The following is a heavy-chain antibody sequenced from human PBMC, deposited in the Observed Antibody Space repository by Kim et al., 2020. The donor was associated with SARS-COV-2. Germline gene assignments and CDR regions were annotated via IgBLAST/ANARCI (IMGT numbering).Heavy chain of an antibody. J-gene: IGHJ4*02. CDR1: GFTFSSYS. D-gene: IGHD3-10*01. V-gene: IGHV3-48*02. Sequence: GGSLRLSCAASGFTFSSYSMNWVRQAPGKGLEWVSYISSSSSTIYYADSVKGRFTISRDNAKNSLYLQMNSLRDEDTAVYYCARAMVQGVMCYFDYWGQGTLVTVSS. CDR3: ARAMVQGVMCYFDY. CDR2: ISSSSSTI.